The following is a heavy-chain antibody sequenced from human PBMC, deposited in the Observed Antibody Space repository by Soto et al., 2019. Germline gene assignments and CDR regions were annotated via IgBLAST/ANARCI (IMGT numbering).Heavy chain of an antibody. CDR3: ARDVSRYYYYGMDV. V-gene: IGHV4-61*01. CDR1: GCSVSSGSYY. CDR2: IYYSGST. J-gene: IGHJ6*02. Sequence: SETLSLTCTVSGCSVSSGSYYWSWIRQPPGKGLEWIGYIYYSGSTNYNPSLKSRVTISVDTSKNQFSLKLSSVTAADTAVYYCARDVSRYYYYGMDVWGQGTTVTVSS. D-gene: IGHD6-25*01.